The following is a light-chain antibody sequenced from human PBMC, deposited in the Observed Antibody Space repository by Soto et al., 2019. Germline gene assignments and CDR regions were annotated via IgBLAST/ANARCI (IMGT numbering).Light chain of an antibody. J-gene: IGKJ5*01. Sequence: EIVLTQSPATLSLSPGERATLSCRGSQSVTTYLAWYQQRPGQAPRLLIYXASNRATGIPARFSGSGSGTDFTLTIGSLEPEDFAVYYCQQRSNWPPSITFGQGTRLEIK. CDR2: XAS. V-gene: IGKV3-11*01. CDR3: QQRSNWPPSIT. CDR1: QSVTTY.